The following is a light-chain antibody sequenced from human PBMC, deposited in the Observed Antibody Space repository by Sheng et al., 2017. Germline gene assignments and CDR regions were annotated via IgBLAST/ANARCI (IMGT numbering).Light chain of an antibody. V-gene: IGKV1-39*01. CDR1: QSISTY. J-gene: IGKJ2*01. CDR2: ASS. CDR3: QQSFSTPMYT. Sequence: DIQMTQSPSSLPASVGDRVTITCRASQSISTYLNWYQQKPGKAPKLLIYASSSLQSGVPSRFSGSGSGTEFTLTISSLLPEDFATYYCQQSFSTPMYTFGQGTKLEIK.